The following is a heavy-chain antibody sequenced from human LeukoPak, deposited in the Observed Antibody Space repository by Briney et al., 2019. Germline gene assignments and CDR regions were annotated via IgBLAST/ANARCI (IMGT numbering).Heavy chain of an antibody. J-gene: IGHJ4*02. CDR1: GYPFTSFY. CDR3: AREDSGTWVFDY. D-gene: IGHD6-13*01. CDR2: VNPNSGGT. Sequence: GASVKVSCKASGYPFTSFYMHWVRQAPGQGLEWMGIVNPNSGGTTYAQKFQGRVSMTRDTSTNTVYMELSSLRSEDTAVYYCAREDSGTWVFDYWGQGTLVTVSS. V-gene: IGHV1-46*01.